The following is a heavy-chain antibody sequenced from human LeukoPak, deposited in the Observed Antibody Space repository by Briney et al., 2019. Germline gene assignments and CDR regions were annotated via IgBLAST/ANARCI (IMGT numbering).Heavy chain of an antibody. CDR1: GITFSSYA. V-gene: IGHV3-23*01. Sequence: PGASLRLSCAASGITFSSYAMSWVRQAPGKWLERVSGISGSGGSTYYADSVKGRFTISRDNSKNTLYLQMNSLRAEDTAVYYCAKWGIVVVPAASVWGQGTTVTVSS. CDR3: AKWGIVVVPAASV. CDR2: ISGSGGST. D-gene: IGHD2-2*01. J-gene: IGHJ6*02.